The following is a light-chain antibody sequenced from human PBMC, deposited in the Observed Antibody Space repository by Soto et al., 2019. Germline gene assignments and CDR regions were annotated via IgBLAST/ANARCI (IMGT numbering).Light chain of an antibody. CDR1: ESVRDY. CDR3: QQRLNWPRT. Sequence: EIVLTQSPAALSSSPGERVTLSCRASESVRDYLAWYQQKPGQAPRLLIYDAFNRATGTPARFSASGSGTDFTLTISSLEPEDFAVYYCQQRLNWPRTFGQGTKVEIK. V-gene: IGKV3-11*01. CDR2: DAF. J-gene: IGKJ1*01.